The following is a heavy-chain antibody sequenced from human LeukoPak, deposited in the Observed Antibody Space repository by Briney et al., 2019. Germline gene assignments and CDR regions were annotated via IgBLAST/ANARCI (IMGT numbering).Heavy chain of an antibody. CDR1: GFTFSSYA. Sequence: GGSLRLSCAASGFTFSSYAMSWVRQAPGKGLEWVSYISSSGSTIYYADSVKGRFTISRDNAKNSLYLQMNSLRVEDTAVYYCARDLRGWSEFLFDYWGQGTLVTVSS. CDR2: ISSSGSTI. CDR3: ARDLRGWSEFLFDY. V-gene: IGHV3-48*04. J-gene: IGHJ4*02. D-gene: IGHD2-21*01.